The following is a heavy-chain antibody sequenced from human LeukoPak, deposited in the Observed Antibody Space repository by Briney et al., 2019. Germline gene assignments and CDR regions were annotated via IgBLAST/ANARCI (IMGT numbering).Heavy chain of an antibody. Sequence: GGSLRLSCAASGFTFSSYWMSWARQAPGKGLEWVANIKQDGSEKYYVDSVKGRFTISRDNAKNSLYLQMNSLRAEDTAVYYCARGQGYDFWSGYFDYWGQGTLVTVSS. CDR3: ARGQGYDFWSGYFDY. J-gene: IGHJ4*02. V-gene: IGHV3-7*01. CDR1: GFTFSSYW. D-gene: IGHD3-3*01. CDR2: IKQDGSEK.